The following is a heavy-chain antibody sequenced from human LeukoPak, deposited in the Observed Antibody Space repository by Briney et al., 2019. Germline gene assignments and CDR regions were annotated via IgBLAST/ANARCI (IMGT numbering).Heavy chain of an antibody. D-gene: IGHD4-11*01. V-gene: IGHV3-9*03. Sequence: GGSLRLSCAASGFTFSSYAMHWVRQAPGKGLEWVSGISWNSGSIGYADSVKGRFTISRDNAKNSLYLQMNSLRAEDMALYYCAKALRATVTTTGFDYWGQGTLVTVSS. J-gene: IGHJ4*02. CDR1: GFTFSSYA. CDR3: AKALRATVTTTGFDY. CDR2: ISWNSGSI.